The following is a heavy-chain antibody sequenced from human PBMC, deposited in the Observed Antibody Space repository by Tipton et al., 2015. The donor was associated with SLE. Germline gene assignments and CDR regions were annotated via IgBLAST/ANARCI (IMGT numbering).Heavy chain of an antibody. V-gene: IGHV4-59*11. Sequence: LRLSCTVSGVSIGDHYWTWIRQPPGKGLEWLAYVFYSGSSNFNRAHYNPSLMGRVTISVDTSRNQFSLRLTSVNAADTAVYYCANYHYDATGSQSVNYWGQGALVTVSS. CDR1: GVSIGDHY. CDR3: ANYHYDATGSQSVNY. J-gene: IGHJ4*02. D-gene: IGHD3-16*01. CDR2: VFYSGSS.